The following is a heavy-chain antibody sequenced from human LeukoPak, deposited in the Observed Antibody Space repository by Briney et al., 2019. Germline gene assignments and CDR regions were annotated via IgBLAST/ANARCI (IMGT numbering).Heavy chain of an antibody. Sequence: GGSLRLSCAASGFTFSSYSMNWVRQAPGKGLEWVSSISSSSSCIYYADSVKGRFTISRDNAKNSLYLQMNSLRAEDTAVYYCARGWLQPIMPYYYYGMDVWGQGTTVTVSS. D-gene: IGHD5-24*01. V-gene: IGHV3-21*01. CDR1: GFTFSSYS. CDR3: ARGWLQPIMPYYYYGMDV. CDR2: ISSSSSCI. J-gene: IGHJ6*02.